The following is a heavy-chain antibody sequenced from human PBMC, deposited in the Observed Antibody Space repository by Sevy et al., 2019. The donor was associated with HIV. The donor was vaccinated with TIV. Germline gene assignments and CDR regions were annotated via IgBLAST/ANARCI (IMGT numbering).Heavy chain of an antibody. CDR1: GDSVSSNTAV. CDR3: ARAGQTIFGLITMGFDS. CDR2: TYYRSKWYT. D-gene: IGHD3-3*01. Sequence: SQTLSLTRAISGDSVSSNTAVWNWIRQSPSRGLEWLGRTYYRSKWYTDYPQSVKRRITINADTSKNQISLQLISVTPEYTAVYYCARAGQTIFGLITMGFDSWGQGTLVTVSS. V-gene: IGHV6-1*01. J-gene: IGHJ4*02.